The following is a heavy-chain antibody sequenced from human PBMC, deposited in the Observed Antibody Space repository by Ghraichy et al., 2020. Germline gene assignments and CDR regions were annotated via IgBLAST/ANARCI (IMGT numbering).Heavy chain of an antibody. V-gene: IGHV3-66*02. J-gene: IGHJ4*02. Sequence: GGLRLSCAASGFTVSSNYMSWVRQAPGKGLEWVSVIYSGGSTYYADSVKGRFTISRDNSKNTLYLQMNSLRAEDTAVYYCARSVYRQWLAIEGGYFDYWGQGTLVTVSS. CDR2: IYSGGST. CDR3: ARSVYRQWLAIEGGYFDY. CDR1: GFTVSSNY. D-gene: IGHD6-19*01.